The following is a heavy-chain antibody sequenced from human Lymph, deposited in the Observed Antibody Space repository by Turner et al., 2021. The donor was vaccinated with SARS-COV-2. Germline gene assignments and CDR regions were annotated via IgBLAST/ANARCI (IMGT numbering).Heavy chain of an antibody. D-gene: IGHD3-10*01. CDR3: ARDLVVYGMDV. CDR1: GLTVSSNY. CDR2: IYSGGST. J-gene: IGHJ6*02. Sequence: LQPLEPGGSLTRPGGSLSLSCAASGLTVSSNYMTWVRQAPGKGLEWVSVIYSGGSTFYADSVKGRFTISRDNSKNTLYLQMNSLRAEDTAVYYCARDLVVYGMDVWGQGTTVTVSS. V-gene: IGHV3-53*01.